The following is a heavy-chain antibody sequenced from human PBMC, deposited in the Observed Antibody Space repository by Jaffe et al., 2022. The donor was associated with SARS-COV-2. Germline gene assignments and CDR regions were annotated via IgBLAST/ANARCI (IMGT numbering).Heavy chain of an antibody. J-gene: IGHJ5*02. CDR2: IWYDGSNK. V-gene: IGHV3-33*01. D-gene: IGHD6-13*01. CDR1: GFTFSSYG. CDR3: ARDRIDYQPHIAAAGTLQLDP. Sequence: QVQLVESGGGVVQPGRSLRLSCAASGFTFSSYGMHWVRQAPGKGLEWVAVIWYDGSNKYYADSVKGRFTISRDNSKNTLYLQMNSLRAEDTAVYYCARDRIDYQPHIAAAGTLQLDPWGQGTLVTVSS.